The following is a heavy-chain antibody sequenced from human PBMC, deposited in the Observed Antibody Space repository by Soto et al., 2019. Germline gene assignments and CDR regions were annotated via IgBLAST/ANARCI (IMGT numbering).Heavy chain of an antibody. CDR2: ISYDGRNQ. CDR1: GVIFSGYA. Sequence: GGSLRVSCAASGVIFSGYAIQWVRQAPGKGQEWAELISYDGRNQYYVDSVTGRFTISRKNSKNTVYLQMTRLGTENTAVYYCAREQSGYNYGPFDYWGQGSLVTVS. V-gene: IGHV3-30*04. CDR3: AREQSGYNYGPFDY. D-gene: IGHD5-18*01. J-gene: IGHJ4*02.